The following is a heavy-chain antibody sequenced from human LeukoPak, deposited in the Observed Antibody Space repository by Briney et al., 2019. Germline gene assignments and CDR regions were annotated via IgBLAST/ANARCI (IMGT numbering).Heavy chain of an antibody. J-gene: IGHJ4*02. CDR3: AKGFFGVVIIPSLFDY. V-gene: IGHV3-23*01. D-gene: IGHD3-3*01. CDR1: GFTFSSYA. CDR2: ISGSGGST. Sequence: GGSLRLSCAASGFTFSSYAMSWVRQAPGKGLEWVSAISGSGGSTYYADSVKGRFTISRDNSKNTLYLQMNSLRAEDTAVYYCAKGFFGVVIIPSLFDYWGQGTLVTVSS.